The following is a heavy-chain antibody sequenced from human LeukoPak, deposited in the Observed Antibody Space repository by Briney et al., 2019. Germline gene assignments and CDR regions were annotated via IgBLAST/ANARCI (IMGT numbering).Heavy chain of an antibody. CDR3: VRGFDS. CDR1: GFTFSSDW. CDR2: INGDGRST. J-gene: IGHJ5*01. V-gene: IGHV3-74*01. Sequence: PGGSLRLSCAASGFTFSSDWMHSVRQAPGKGLVSVSYINGDGRSTNYADSVRGRFTISRDNAKKTLYLQMNSLRDEDTAVYYCVRGFDSWGLGTLVTVSS.